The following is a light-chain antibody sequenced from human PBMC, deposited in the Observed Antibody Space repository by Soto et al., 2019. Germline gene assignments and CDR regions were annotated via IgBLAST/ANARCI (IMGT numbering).Light chain of an antibody. CDR3: QHSYNSHQT. J-gene: IGKJ1*01. CDR1: QTISTY. V-gene: IGKV1-39*01. Sequence: DIKMTQSPSSLSASVGDRVTITCRASQTISTYLNWYQQKPGKAPKLLIYAASSLKSGVPSGFTGSGSGTEFTLTISSLKPEDFATYYCQHSYNSHQTFVRGTKVEIK. CDR2: AAS.